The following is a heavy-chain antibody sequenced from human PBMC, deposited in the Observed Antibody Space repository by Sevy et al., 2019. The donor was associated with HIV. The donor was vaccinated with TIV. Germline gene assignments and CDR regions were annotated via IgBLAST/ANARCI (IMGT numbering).Heavy chain of an antibody. J-gene: IGHJ4*02. Sequence: GGSLKISCAASGFSFSTHAMHWVRQAPGKGLEWVAVISFDGSDKYDTDSVKGRFTISRDDSKNTLLLQVSSLRAEDTAVYYCARDAGYSTVWYPGYWGQGTLVTVSS. CDR2: ISFDGSDK. V-gene: IGHV3-30*03. CDR1: GFSFSTHA. D-gene: IGHD6-19*01. CDR3: ARDAGYSTVWYPGY.